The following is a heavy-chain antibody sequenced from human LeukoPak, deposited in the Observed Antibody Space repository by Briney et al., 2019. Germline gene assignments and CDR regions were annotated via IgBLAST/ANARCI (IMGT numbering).Heavy chain of an antibody. Sequence: PGGSLRLSCAASGFTFSNAWMSWVRQAPGKGLEWLGRIKSKTDGGTTDYAAPVKGRFTISRDDSKNTLYLQMNSLKTEDTAVYYCTSYQGLLWFGEFPFDYWGQGTLVTVSS. CDR1: GFTFSNAW. D-gene: IGHD3-10*01. CDR3: TSYQGLLWFGEFPFDY. CDR2: IKSKTDGGTT. J-gene: IGHJ4*02. V-gene: IGHV3-15*01.